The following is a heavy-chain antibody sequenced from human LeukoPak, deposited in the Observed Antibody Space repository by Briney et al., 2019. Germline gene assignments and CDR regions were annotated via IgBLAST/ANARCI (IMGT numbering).Heavy chain of an antibody. Sequence: ASVKVSCKVSVYTLTELSMHWVRQAPGKGLEWMGGFDPEDGETIYAQKFQGRVTMTEDTSTDTAYMEPSSLRSEDTAVYYCATSPGGWNYGRSYYYYGMDVWGQGTTVTVSS. CDR1: VYTLTELS. CDR2: FDPEDGET. V-gene: IGHV1-24*01. CDR3: ATSPGGWNYGRSYYYYGMDV. D-gene: IGHD1-7*01. J-gene: IGHJ6*02.